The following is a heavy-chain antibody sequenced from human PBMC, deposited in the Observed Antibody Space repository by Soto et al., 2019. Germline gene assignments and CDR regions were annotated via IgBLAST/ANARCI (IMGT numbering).Heavy chain of an antibody. CDR3: ARGLVVPAGDAFDI. CDR2: ISSSSSTI. J-gene: IGHJ3*02. D-gene: IGHD2-2*01. Sequence: EVQLVESGGGLVQPGGSLRLSCAASGFTFSSYSMNWVRQAPGKGLEWVSYISSSSSTIYYADSVKGRFTISRDNAKNTLYLQMNSLRAEDTAVYYCARGLVVPAGDAFDIWGQGTMVTVSS. CDR1: GFTFSSYS. V-gene: IGHV3-48*04.